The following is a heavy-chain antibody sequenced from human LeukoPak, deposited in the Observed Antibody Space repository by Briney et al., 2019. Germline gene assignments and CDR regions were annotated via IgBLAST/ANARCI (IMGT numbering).Heavy chain of an antibody. CDR3: ARHIVGSGYHAFDI. CDR1: GCSISSYY. D-gene: IGHD1-26*01. V-gene: IGHV4-59*08. CDR2: IYHSGST. J-gene: IGHJ3*02. Sequence: LETLSLTCTVSGCSISSYYWGWIRQPPGKGLEWIGQIYHSGSTNYSPSLESRVTMSVDTSKNQFSLNLSSVTAADTAVYYCARHIVGSGYHAFDIWGQGTMVTVSS.